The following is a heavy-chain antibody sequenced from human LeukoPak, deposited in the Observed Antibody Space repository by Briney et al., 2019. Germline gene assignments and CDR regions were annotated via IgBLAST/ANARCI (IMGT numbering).Heavy chain of an antibody. CDR1: GGSISSYY. J-gene: IGHJ4*02. Sequence: PSETLSLTCTVSGGSISSYYWSWIRQPPGKGLEWIGYIYYSRSTNYNPSLKSRVTISVDTSKNQFSLKLSSVTAADTAVYYCARCSGYYFYFDYWGQGTLVTVSS. CDR3: ARCSGYYFYFDY. CDR2: IYYSRST. D-gene: IGHD3-22*01. V-gene: IGHV4-59*01.